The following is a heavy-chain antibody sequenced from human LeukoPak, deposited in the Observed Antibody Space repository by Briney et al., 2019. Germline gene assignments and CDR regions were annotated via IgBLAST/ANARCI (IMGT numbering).Heavy chain of an antibody. CDR2: ISSSGSTI. D-gene: IGHD5-12*01. CDR1: GFTFSSYE. Sequence: PGGSLRLSCAASGFTFSSYEMNWVRQAPGKGLEWVSYISSSGSTIYYADSVKGRFTISRDNAKNSLYLQMNSLRAEDTAVYYCAGDAGGYDYWYYFDYWGQGTLVTVSS. V-gene: IGHV3-48*03. J-gene: IGHJ4*02. CDR3: AGDAGGYDYWYYFDY.